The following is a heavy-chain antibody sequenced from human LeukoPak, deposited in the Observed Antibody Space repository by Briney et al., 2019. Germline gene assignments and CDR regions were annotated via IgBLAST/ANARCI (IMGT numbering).Heavy chain of an antibody. D-gene: IGHD5-12*01. CDR3: AKNEVWWLPDS. Sequence: GGSLSLSCAASAFTFSNFGVHWVRQAAGKGLEWVAFIRYDGSNEYYADSVKGRFTISRDNSKDTLYLQMNSLRADDTALYYCAKNEVWWLPDSWGQGTLVTVSS. J-gene: IGHJ4*02. CDR2: IRYDGSNE. CDR1: AFTFSNFG. V-gene: IGHV3-30*02.